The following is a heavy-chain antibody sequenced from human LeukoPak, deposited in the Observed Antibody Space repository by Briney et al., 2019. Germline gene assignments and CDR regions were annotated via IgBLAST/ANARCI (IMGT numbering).Heavy chain of an antibody. V-gene: IGHV4-61*02. CDR3: ARDYGALDY. CDR1: GGSLSSGSYY. Sequence: PSQTLSLTCTVSGGSLSSGSYYWSWLRQPAGRGLEWIGRIYTSGSTNYNPSLKSRVTISVDTSRNQFSLKLSSVTAADTAVYYCARDYGALDYWGQGTLVTVSS. CDR2: IYTSGST. D-gene: IGHD4-17*01. J-gene: IGHJ4*02.